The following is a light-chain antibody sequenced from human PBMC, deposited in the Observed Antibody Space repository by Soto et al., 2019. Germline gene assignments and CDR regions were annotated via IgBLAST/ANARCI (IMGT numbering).Light chain of an antibody. V-gene: IGLV2-11*01. J-gene: IGLJ1*01. Sequence: QSALTQPRSVSGSPGQSVTISCTGTSSDVGVYNYVSWYQRHPGKAPKLMICDVSKRPSGVPDRFSGSKSGNTASLTISGLQAEDEADYYCCSYGGTFYVFGTGTKLTVL. CDR2: DVS. CDR1: SSDVGVYNY. CDR3: CSYGGTFYV.